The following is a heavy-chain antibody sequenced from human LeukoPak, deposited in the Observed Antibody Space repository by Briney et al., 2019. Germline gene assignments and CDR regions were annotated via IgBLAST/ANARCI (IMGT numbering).Heavy chain of an antibody. J-gene: IGHJ4*02. D-gene: IGHD5-24*01. CDR2: INHSGST. CDR3: ARGGFRYGYPPLDY. Sequence: PSETLSLTCAVYGGSSSGYYWSWIRQPPGKGLEWIGEINHSGSTNYNPSLKSRVTISVDTSKNQFSLKLSSVTAADTAVYYCARGGFRYGYPPLDYWGQGTLVTVSS. CDR1: GGSSSGYY. V-gene: IGHV4-34*01.